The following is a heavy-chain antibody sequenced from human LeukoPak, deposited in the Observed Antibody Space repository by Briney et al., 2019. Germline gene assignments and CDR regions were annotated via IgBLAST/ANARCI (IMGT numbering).Heavy chain of an antibody. CDR3: ARVRTAVAGTSGAYYFDY. J-gene: IGHJ4*02. D-gene: IGHD6-19*01. CDR1: GGSFSGYY. Sequence: SETLSLTCAVYGGSFSGYYWSWIRQPPGKELEWIGEINHSGSTNYNPSLKSRVTISVDTSKNQFSLKLSPVTAADTAVYYCARVRTAVAGTSGAYYFDYWGQGTLVTVCS. CDR2: INHSGST. V-gene: IGHV4-34*01.